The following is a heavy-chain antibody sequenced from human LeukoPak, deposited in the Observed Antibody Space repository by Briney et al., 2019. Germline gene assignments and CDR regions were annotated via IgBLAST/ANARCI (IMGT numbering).Heavy chain of an antibody. D-gene: IGHD6-13*01. CDR3: ARDPAAAGFDS. V-gene: IGHV3-30*04. Sequence: GGSLRLSCAGSGFTSGFPFSSFSMHWVRQAPGKGLEWVSVISYDGSDKQYADSVRGRFTISRDNSKSTVFLQMNGLTVEDTAIYYCARDPAAAGFDSWGRGTLVTVSS. CDR2: ISYDGSDK. CDR1: GFPFSSFS. J-gene: IGHJ4*02.